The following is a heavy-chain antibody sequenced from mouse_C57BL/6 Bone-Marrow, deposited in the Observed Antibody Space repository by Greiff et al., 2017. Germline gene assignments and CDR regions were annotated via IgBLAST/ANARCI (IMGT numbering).Heavy chain of an antibody. Sequence: VKLVESGAELARPGASVKLSCKASGYTFTSYGISWVKQRTGQGLEWIGEIYPRSGNTNYNKKFKGKATLTADKSSSTAYMELRSLTSEDSAVYVYAGYAVDYWGQGTTLTVSS. CDR3: AGYAVDY. CDR1: GYTFTSYG. V-gene: IGHV1-81*01. D-gene: IGHD3-1*01. J-gene: IGHJ2*01. CDR2: IYPRSGNT.